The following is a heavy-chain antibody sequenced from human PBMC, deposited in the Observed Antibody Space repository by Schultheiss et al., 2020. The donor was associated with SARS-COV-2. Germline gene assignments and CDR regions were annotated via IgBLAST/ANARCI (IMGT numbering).Heavy chain of an antibody. D-gene: IGHD3-10*01. Sequence: GGSLRLSCAASGFPFSSNGMNWVRQAPGKGLEWVSRINSDGSASSYADSVQGRFTISRDTSKNTLYMQMNSLRAEDTALYYCARDRGGGVRGVIIDYWGQGTLVTVSS. CDR1: GFPFSSNG. CDR3: ARDRGGGVRGVIIDY. CDR2: INSDGSAS. V-gene: IGHV3-74*01. J-gene: IGHJ4*02.